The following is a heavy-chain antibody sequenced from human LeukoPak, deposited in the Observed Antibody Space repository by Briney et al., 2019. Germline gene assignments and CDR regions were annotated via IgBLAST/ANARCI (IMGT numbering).Heavy chain of an antibody. CDR3: ARGYNWGSPTRNFYYLDV. D-gene: IGHD7-27*01. Sequence: SETLSLTCTVSGGSISSYYWSWIRQPAGKGLEWIGRIYTSGSTNYNPSLKSRVTMSVDTSKNQFSLKLRSVTAADTAVYYCARGYNWGSPTRNFYYLDVWGKGTTVTVSS. J-gene: IGHJ6*03. CDR2: IYTSGST. CDR1: GGSISSYY. V-gene: IGHV4-4*07.